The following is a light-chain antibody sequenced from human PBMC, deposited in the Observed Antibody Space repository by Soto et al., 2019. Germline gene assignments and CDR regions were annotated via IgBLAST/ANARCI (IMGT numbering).Light chain of an antibody. CDR3: QQYYSYPFP. CDR2: AAS. CDR1: QGISSY. Sequence: AIRMTQSPSSLSASTGDRVTITCRASQGISSYLAWYQQKPGKAPKLLIYAASTLQSGVPSRFSGSGSGTGFTPTIRCLQSEDFATYYCQQYYSYPFPFGPGTKVDIK. V-gene: IGKV1-8*01. J-gene: IGKJ3*01.